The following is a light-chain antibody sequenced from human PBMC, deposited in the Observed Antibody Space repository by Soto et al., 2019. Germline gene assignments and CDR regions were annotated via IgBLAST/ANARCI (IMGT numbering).Light chain of an antibody. CDR1: QSINKH. V-gene: IGKV3-15*01. CDR3: QQYENWPRT. J-gene: IGKJ1*01. CDR2: GAS. Sequence: EIVMTQSPATLSVSPGEGATLSCRATQSINKHLAWYQQKPGQAPRLLIYGASARATGIPARFVGSGSGTEFSLSISSLQSEDFAVYYCQQYENWPRTFGQGTRVEIK.